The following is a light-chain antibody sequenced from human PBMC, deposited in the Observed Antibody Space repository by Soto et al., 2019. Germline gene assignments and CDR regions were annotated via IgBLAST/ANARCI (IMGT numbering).Light chain of an antibody. V-gene: IGKV3-20*01. CDR3: QQYGSSPIT. Sequence: EIVLTQSPATLSVSPGERATLSCRASQSINSNLVWCQQKPGQAPRLLIYGASSRATGIPDRFSGSGSGTDFTLTISRLEPEDFAVYYCQQYGSSPITFGQGTRLEIK. CDR1: QSINSN. J-gene: IGKJ5*01. CDR2: GAS.